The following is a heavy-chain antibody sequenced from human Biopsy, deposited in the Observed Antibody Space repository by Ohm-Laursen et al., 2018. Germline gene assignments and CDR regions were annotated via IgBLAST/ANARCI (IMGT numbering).Heavy chain of an antibody. D-gene: IGHD3-22*01. V-gene: IGHV4-34*01. J-gene: IGHJ6*02. CDR3: VRGVDYYDPYHYYALDV. CDR1: GVSFSGYY. Sequence: TLTLTCAVSGVSFSGYYWSWIRQTPGKGLEWIGEINHSGRINYNPSLKSRVTISVDTSKNQFSLKVRSVTAADTAVYYCVRGVDYYDPYHYYALDVWGQGTTVTVSS. CDR2: INHSGRI.